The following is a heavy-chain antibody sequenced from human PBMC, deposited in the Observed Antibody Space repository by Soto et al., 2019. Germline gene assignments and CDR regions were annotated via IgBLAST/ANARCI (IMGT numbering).Heavy chain of an antibody. J-gene: IGHJ6*03. V-gene: IGHV1-69*02. CDR3: ARAVYFCKAGGNYYYLYDLDV. D-gene: IGHD3-9*01. CDR2: IIPILGIA. CDR1: GGTFSSYT. Sequence: ASVKVSCKASGGTFSSYTISWVRQAPGQGLEWMGRIIPILGIANYAQKFQGRVTITADKSTSTAYMELSSLRSEDTAVYYCARAVYFCKAGGNYYYLYDLDVWGKGTTVTVSS.